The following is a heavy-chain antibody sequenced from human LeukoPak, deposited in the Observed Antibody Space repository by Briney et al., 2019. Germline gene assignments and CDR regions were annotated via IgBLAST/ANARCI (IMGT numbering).Heavy chain of an antibody. V-gene: IGHV3-53*01. J-gene: IGHJ4*02. CDR3: ARDGRPKGFPGLDY. D-gene: IGHD1-1*01. Sequence: GGFLRLSCAVSGFTVSSNYMSWVRQAPGKGLEWVSVIYSGGSTYYADSVKGRFTISRDSSKNTLYLQMNTLRAEDTAVYYCARDGRPKGFPGLDYWGQGTLVTVSS. CDR2: IYSGGST. CDR1: GFTVSSNY.